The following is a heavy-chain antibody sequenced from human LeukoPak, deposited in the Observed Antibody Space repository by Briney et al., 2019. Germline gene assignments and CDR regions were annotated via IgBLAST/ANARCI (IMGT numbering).Heavy chain of an antibody. J-gene: IGHJ4*02. CDR1: GFTFSSYE. CDR2: ISSSGSTI. Sequence: GGSLRLSCAASGFTFSSYEMNWVRQAPRKGLEWVSYISSSGSTIYYADSVKGRFTISRDNAKNSLYLHMNNLRGGDRAVYYCAISQPGGSCFGYWGERTLVTVSS. D-gene: IGHD2-15*01. CDR3: AISQPGGSCFGY. V-gene: IGHV3-48*03.